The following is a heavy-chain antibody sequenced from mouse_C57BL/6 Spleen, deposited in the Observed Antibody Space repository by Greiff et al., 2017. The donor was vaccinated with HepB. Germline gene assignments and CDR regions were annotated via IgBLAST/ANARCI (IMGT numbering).Heavy chain of an antibody. V-gene: IGHV5-17*01. J-gene: IGHJ1*03. Sequence: EVMLVESGGGLVKPGGSLKLSCAASGFTFSDYGMHWVRQAPEKGLEWVAYISSGSSTIYYADTVKGRFTISRDNAKNTLFLQMTSLRSEDTAMYYCERTGDSWYFDVWGTGTTVTVSS. CDR2: ISSGSSTI. CDR1: GFTFSDYG. CDR3: ERTGDSWYFDV.